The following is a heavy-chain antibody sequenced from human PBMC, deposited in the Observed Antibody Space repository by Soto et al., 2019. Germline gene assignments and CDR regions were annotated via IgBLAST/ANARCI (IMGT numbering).Heavy chain of an antibody. D-gene: IGHD4-17*01. V-gene: IGHV4-34*01. CDR3: ARTSTVTTHWFDP. Sequence: PAETLSHTCAVYGGSFSGYYCSWIRQPPGKGLEWIGEINHSGSTNYNPSLKSRVTISVDTSKNQFSLKLSSVTAADTAVYYCARTSTVTTHWFDPWGQGTLVTVS. J-gene: IGHJ5*02. CDR1: GGSFSGYY. CDR2: INHSGST.